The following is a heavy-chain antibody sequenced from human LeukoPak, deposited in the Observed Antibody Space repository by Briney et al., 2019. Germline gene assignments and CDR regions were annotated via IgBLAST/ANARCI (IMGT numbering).Heavy chain of an antibody. CDR2: ISGSGGST. Sequence: GGSLRLSCAASGFTFSSYAMSWVLQAPGKGLEWVSGISGSGGSTYYADSVKGRFTISRDNSKNTLYLQMNSLRAEDTAVYYCAKDGAGYGSGSNSAFDIWGQGTMVTVSS. V-gene: IGHV3-23*01. D-gene: IGHD3-10*01. J-gene: IGHJ3*02. CDR3: AKDGAGYGSGSNSAFDI. CDR1: GFTFSSYA.